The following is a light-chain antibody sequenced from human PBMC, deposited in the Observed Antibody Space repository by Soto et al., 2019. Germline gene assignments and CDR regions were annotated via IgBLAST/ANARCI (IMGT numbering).Light chain of an antibody. V-gene: IGLV1-47*01. CDR1: SSNIGSNY. CDR3: AAWDDSLSGYNYV. Sequence: QSLLAQPPSASGTPRERGTLSCFGSSSNIGSNYVYWYQQLPGTAPKLLIYRNNQRPSGVPDRFSGSKSGTSASLAISGLRSEDEADYYCAAWDDSLSGYNYVFGTGTKVTVL. J-gene: IGLJ1*01. CDR2: RNN.